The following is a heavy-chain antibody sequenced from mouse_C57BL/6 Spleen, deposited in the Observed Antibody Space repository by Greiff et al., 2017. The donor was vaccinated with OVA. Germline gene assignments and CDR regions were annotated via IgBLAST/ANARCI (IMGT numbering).Heavy chain of an antibody. CDR3: ARDQTGTDWYFDV. CDR1: GFTFSSYA. V-gene: IGHV5-4*01. CDR2: ISDGGSYT. Sequence: EVKLMESGGGLVKPGGSLKLSCAASGFTFSSYAMSWVRQTPEKRLEWVATISDGGSYTYYPDNVKGRFTISRDNAKNNLYLQLSHLKSEDTAMYYCARDQTGTDWYFDVWGTGTTVTVSS. J-gene: IGHJ1*03. D-gene: IGHD4-1*01.